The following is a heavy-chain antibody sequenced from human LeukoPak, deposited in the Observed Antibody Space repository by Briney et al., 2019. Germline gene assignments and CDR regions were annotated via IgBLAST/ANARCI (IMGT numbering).Heavy chain of an antibody. CDR1: GGSISSYY. D-gene: IGHD6-13*01. Sequence: PSETLSLTCIVSGGSISSYYWSWIRQSPGKGLEWIGYIYYSGSTNYNPSLKSRVTISVDTSKNQFSLKLSSVTAADTAVYYCARAYSSSWYFNWFDPWGQGTLVTVSS. V-gene: IGHV4-59*08. CDR3: ARAYSSSWYFNWFDP. CDR2: IYYSGST. J-gene: IGHJ5*02.